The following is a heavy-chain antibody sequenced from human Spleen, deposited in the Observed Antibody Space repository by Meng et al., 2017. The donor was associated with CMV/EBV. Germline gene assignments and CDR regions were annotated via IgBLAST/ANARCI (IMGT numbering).Heavy chain of an antibody. V-gene: IGHV2-70D*14. CDR1: GFSLSTSGMR. CDR3: VRIRWNSPDV. CDR2: IDWDDDK. J-gene: IGHJ6*02. D-gene: IGHD1-1*01. Sequence: SGPTLVKPTPTLTLTCTFTGFSLSTSGMRVSWIRQPPGKALEWLARIDWDDDKFYSTSLKTRLTISKDTSKNQVVLTMTNMDPVDTGTYYCVRIRWNSPDVWGQGTTVTVSS.